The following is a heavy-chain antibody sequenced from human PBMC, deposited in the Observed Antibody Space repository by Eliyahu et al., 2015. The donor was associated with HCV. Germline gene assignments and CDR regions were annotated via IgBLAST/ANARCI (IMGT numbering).Heavy chain of an antibody. V-gene: IGHV1-69*04. CDR2: IIPILGIA. D-gene: IGHD3-22*01. CDR3: ARDPYYYDSSGYYWTYYFDY. CDR1: GXTFSSYA. J-gene: IGHJ4*02. Sequence: QVQLVQSGAEVKKPGSSVKVSCKASGXTFSSYAIXXVRQAPGQGLEWMGRIIPILGIANYAQKFQGRVTITADKSTSTAYMELSSLRSEDTAVYYCARDPYYYDSSGYYWTYYFDYWGQGTLVTVSS.